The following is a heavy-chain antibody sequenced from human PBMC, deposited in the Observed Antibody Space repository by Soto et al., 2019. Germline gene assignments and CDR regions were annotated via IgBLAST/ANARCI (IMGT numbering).Heavy chain of an antibody. V-gene: IGHV1-46*01. J-gene: IGHJ6*02. CDR1: GYTFTSYY. CDR3: ARGQVYWSIAVAGPYYYGMDV. CDR2: INPSGGST. D-gene: IGHD6-19*01. Sequence: ASVKVSCKASGYTFTSYYMHWARQAPGQGLEWMGIINPSGGSTSYAQKFQGRVTMTRDTSTSTVYMELSSLRSEDTAVYYCARGQVYWSIAVAGPYYYGMDVWGQGTTVTVSS.